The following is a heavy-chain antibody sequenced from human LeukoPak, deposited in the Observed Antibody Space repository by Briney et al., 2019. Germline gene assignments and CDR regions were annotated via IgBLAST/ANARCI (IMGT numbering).Heavy chain of an antibody. CDR3: TRHCSSTNCHLGALDI. D-gene: IGHD2-2*01. J-gene: IGHJ3*02. V-gene: IGHV4-39*01. CDR2: IYYTGST. CDR1: GGSISSSRYY. Sequence: SETLSLTRTVSGGSISSSRYYWGWIRQPPGKGLERIGNIYYTGSTYYSPSLKSRVTISVDTSKNQFSLKLSPVTAADTALYYCTRHCSSTNCHLGALDIWGQGTMVIVSS.